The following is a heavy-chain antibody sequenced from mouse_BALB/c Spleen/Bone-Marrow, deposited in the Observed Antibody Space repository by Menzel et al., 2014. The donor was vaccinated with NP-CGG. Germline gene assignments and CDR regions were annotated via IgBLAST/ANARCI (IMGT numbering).Heavy chain of an antibody. V-gene: IGHV1-82*01. J-gene: IGHJ3*01. D-gene: IGHD1-1*01. CDR1: GYAFSSSW. Sequence: QVQLQQSGPELVKPGASVKISCKASGYAFSSSWMNWVKQRPGQGLEWIGRIYPGDGDTNYNGKFKGKATLTADKSSSTAYMQLSSLTSVDSAVYFRARSGSSWFAYWGQGTLVTVSA. CDR2: IYPGDGDT. CDR3: ARSGSSWFAY.